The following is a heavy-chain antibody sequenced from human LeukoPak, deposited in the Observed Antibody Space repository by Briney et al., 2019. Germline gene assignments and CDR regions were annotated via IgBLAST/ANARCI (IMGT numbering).Heavy chain of an antibody. CDR3: TGGSGWYSPDY. V-gene: IGHV3-73*01. CDR1: GFTFSGSV. D-gene: IGHD6-19*01. J-gene: IGHJ4*02. CDR2: ITSKPNSYAA. Sequence: GGSLKLSCAASGFTFSGSVMHWVRQASGKGLEGVGRITSKPNSYAAVYVASVKGRFTISSDDSKNTAYLQMNSLKIEDTAVYYCTGGSGWYSPDYWGQGTLVTVSS.